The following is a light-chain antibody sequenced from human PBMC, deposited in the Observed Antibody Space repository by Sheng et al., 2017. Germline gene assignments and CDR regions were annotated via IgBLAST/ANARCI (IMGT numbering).Light chain of an antibody. V-gene: IGLV2-14*01. Sequence: QSALTQPASVSGSPGQSITISCTGTSSDVGGYNYVSWYQQHPGKAPKLMIYDVSNRPSGVSNRFSGSKSGNTASLTISGLQAEDEADYYCSSYTSSSTLVFGNWDQGHRP. CDR2: DVS. CDR1: SSDVGGYNY. J-gene: IGLJ1*01. CDR3: SSYTSSSTLV.